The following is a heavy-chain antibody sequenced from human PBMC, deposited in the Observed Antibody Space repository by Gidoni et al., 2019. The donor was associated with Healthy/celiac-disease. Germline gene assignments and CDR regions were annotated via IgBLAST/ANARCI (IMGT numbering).Heavy chain of an antibody. CDR2: ISSSSSYI. Sequence: EVQLVESGGGLVKPGGSLRLSCAASGFTFSSYSMNWVRQAPGKGLEWVSSISSSSSYIYYADSVKGRFTISRDNAKNSLYLQMNSLRAEDTAVYYCAREVTIFGVVMRAFDIWGQGTMVTVSS. CDR3: AREVTIFGVVMRAFDI. CDR1: GFTFSSYS. D-gene: IGHD3-3*01. J-gene: IGHJ3*02. V-gene: IGHV3-21*01.